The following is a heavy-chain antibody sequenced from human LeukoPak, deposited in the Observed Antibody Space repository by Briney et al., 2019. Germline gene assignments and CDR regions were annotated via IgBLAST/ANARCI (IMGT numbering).Heavy chain of an antibody. CDR2: IYYTGST. CDR3: ARESLRYCSAGSCSPFDS. Sequence: SQTLSLTCTVSGGSISSGDHYWSWIRQPPGKGLEWIGHIYYTGSTSYNPSLKSPVIISVDTPKNQFSLKLSSVTATDTGVYYCARESLRYCSAGSCSPFDSWGQGTLVTVSS. D-gene: IGHD2-15*01. V-gene: IGHV4-30-4*01. J-gene: IGHJ4*02. CDR1: GGSISSGDHY.